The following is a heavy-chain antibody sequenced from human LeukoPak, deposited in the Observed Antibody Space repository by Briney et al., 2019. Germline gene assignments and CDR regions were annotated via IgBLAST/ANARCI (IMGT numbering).Heavy chain of an antibody. CDR3: AKDSSTSNYYYGLDV. Sequence: GGSLRLSCAASGFTLRSYWMHWVRQAPGKGLVWVSHSNGDGSRTGYADSVKGRFTISRDNARNTLYLQMNSLRAEDTAVYYCAKDSSTSNYYYGLDVWGQGTTVTVSS. CDR1: GFTLRSYW. J-gene: IGHJ6*02. CDR2: SNGDGSRT. D-gene: IGHD6-13*01. V-gene: IGHV3-74*01.